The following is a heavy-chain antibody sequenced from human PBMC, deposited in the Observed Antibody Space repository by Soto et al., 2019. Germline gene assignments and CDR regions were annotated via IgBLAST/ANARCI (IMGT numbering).Heavy chain of an antibody. D-gene: IGHD6-13*01. Sequence: QVQLQESGPGLVKPSQTLSLTCTVSGGSKNSGGYYWSWIRQHPGKGLEWIGYIYYSGSTYYNPSLKSRVTISVDTSKNQFSLKLSSVTAADTAVYYCARGGIAAAAPPDYWGQGTLVTVSS. CDR1: GGSKNSGGYY. CDR3: ARGGIAAAAPPDY. CDR2: IYYSGST. J-gene: IGHJ4*02. V-gene: IGHV4-31*03.